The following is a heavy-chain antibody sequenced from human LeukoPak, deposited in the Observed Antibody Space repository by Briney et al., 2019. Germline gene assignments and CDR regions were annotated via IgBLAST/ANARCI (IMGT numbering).Heavy chain of an antibody. CDR1: GCTFSDCY. CDR3: ARDVGGNADFDY. D-gene: IGHD4-23*01. Sequence: ASVKVSCKASGCTFSDCYIHWVRQTPGQGLEWMGWINPNSGGTNYAQSFQGRVTMTRDTSISTAYLELTGLKYDDTAVYYCARDVGGNADFDYWGQGTLVTVSS. J-gene: IGHJ4*02. CDR2: INPNSGGT. V-gene: IGHV1-2*02.